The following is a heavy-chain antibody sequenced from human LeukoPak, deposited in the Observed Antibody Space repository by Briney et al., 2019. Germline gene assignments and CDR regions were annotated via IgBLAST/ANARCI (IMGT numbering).Heavy chain of an antibody. CDR3: AKSLSDSSSSKQGGAFDY. D-gene: IGHD6-6*01. CDR1: GFTFSSYA. J-gene: IGHJ4*02. CDR2: ISGSGGST. Sequence: PGGSLRLSCAASGFTFSSYAMSWVRQAPGKGLEWVSAISGSGGSTYYADSVKGRFTISRDNSKNTLYLQMNSLRAEDTAVYYCAKSLSDSSSSKQGGAFDYWGQGTLVTVSS. V-gene: IGHV3-23*01.